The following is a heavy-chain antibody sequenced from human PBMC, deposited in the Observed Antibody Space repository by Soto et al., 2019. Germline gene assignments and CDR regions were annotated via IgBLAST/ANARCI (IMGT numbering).Heavy chain of an antibody. CDR3: AIKVYNWIYGAFHX. CDR1: GYTLTELS. CDR2: FDPEDGET. V-gene: IGHV1-24*01. J-gene: IGHJ3*02. Sequence: ASVKVSCNVSGYTLTELSMHWVRQAPGKGLEWMGGFDPEDGETIYAKKFQGRVTMTEDTSTDTAYMELSSLRSEDTAVYYCAIKVYNWIYGAFHXWGQVTMFTVS. D-gene: IGHD1-7*01.